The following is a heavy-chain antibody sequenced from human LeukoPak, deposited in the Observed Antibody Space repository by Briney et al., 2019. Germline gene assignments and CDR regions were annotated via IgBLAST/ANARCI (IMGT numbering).Heavy chain of an antibody. J-gene: IGHJ4*02. CDR1: GFTFSSYA. Sequence: GGSLRLSCAASGFTFSSYAMSWVRQAPGKGLEWVSAISGSGGSTYYADSVKGRFTISRDNSKNTLYLQMNSLNTEDTAMYYCTTRSPARYCSDGACYSSADYWGQGTLVTVSS. CDR3: TTRSPARYCSDGACYSSADY. CDR2: ISGSGGST. V-gene: IGHV3-23*01. D-gene: IGHD2-15*01.